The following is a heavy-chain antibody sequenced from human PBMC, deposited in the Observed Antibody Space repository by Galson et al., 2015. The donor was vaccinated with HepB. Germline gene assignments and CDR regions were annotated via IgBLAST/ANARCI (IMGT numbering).Heavy chain of an antibody. J-gene: IGHJ4*02. D-gene: IGHD6-19*01. CDR1: GFTFSSYS. Sequence: SLRLSCAASGFTFSSYSMNWVRQAPGKGLEWVSYISSSSTIYYADSVKGRFTISRDNAKNSLYLQMNSLRDEDTAVYYCARDLGYSSGWGQGTLVTVSS. CDR2: ISSSSTI. V-gene: IGHV3-48*02. CDR3: ARDLGYSSG.